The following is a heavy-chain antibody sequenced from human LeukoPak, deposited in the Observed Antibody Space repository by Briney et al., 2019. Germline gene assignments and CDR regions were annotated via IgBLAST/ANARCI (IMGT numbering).Heavy chain of an antibody. CDR2: INHSGST. V-gene: IGHV4-34*01. CDR3: ARGRGSSWYPTNWFDP. Sequence: TGGSLRHPCAASGFTFSSYEMNWVRQPPGKGLEWIGEINHSGSTNYNPSLKSRVTISVDTSKNQFSLKLSSVTAADTAVYYCARGRGSSWYPTNWFDPWGQGTLVTVSS. D-gene: IGHD6-13*01. J-gene: IGHJ5*02. CDR1: GFTFSSYE.